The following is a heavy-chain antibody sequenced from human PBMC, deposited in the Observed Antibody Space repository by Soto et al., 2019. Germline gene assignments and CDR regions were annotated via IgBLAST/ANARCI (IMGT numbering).Heavy chain of an antibody. CDR3: ARKVAGVYYYYGMDV. V-gene: IGHV1-18*04. Sequence: ASVKVSCKASGYTFTSYGISWVRQAPGQGLEGMGWISAYNGNTNYAQKLQGRVTMTTDTSTSTAYMELRSLRSDDTAVYYCARKVAGVYYYYGMDVWGQGTTVTV. CDR1: GYTFTSYG. CDR2: ISAYNGNT. D-gene: IGHD6-19*01. J-gene: IGHJ6*02.